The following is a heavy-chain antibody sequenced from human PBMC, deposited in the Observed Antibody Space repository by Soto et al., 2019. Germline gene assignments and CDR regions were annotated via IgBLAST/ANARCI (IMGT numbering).Heavy chain of an antibody. Sequence: GGSLRLSCAASGFTFSSYGTHWVRQAPGKGLEWVAVISYDGSNKYYADSVKGRFTISRDNSKNTLYLQMNSLRAEDTAVYYCAKSISGSGRDAFDIWGQGTMVTVSS. CDR1: GFTFSSYG. D-gene: IGHD3-22*01. J-gene: IGHJ3*02. CDR2: ISYDGSNK. V-gene: IGHV3-30*18. CDR3: AKSISGSGRDAFDI.